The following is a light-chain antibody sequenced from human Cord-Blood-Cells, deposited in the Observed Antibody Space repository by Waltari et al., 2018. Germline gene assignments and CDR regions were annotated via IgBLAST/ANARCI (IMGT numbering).Light chain of an antibody. CDR3: SSYTSSSTWV. CDR2: DVS. V-gene: IGLV2-14*03. CDR1: SSDVGGYNY. Sequence: QSALTQPASVSGSPGQSFNISCTVTSSDVGGYNYFSGYQQHPGKAPKLMIYDVSNRPSGVATRLSVPKSGHTASLTTSGLHAEDEADYYCSSYTSSSTWVFGGCTKLTVL. J-gene: IGLJ3*02.